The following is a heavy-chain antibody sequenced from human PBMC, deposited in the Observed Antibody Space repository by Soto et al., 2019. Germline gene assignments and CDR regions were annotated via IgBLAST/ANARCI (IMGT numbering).Heavy chain of an antibody. CDR2: ISGSGAGT. Sequence: WWSLRLSCTASVFTFSTSAMSWCRQAPGRGLEWVSGISGSGAGTYYADSVKGRFTISRDNSKNTLYLQMSGLRAEDAAVYYCAKGPTVFGAVISFDYYYGMYVWGQGTPVTVSS. V-gene: IGHV3-23*01. CDR3: AKGPTVFGAVISFDYYYGMYV. D-gene: IGHD3-3*01. J-gene: IGHJ6*02. CDR1: VFTFSTSA.